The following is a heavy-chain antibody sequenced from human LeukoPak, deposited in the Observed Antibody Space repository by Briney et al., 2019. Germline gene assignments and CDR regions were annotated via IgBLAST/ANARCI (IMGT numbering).Heavy chain of an antibody. CDR3: AKDRPKYCSGGSCYSNFDY. V-gene: IGHV3-23*01. D-gene: IGHD2-15*01. Sequence: GGSLRLSCAASGFTFSSYGMHWVRQAPGKGLEWVSAISGSGGSTYYADSVKGRFTISRDNSKSTLYLQMNSLRAEDTAVYYCAKDRPKYCSGGSCYSNFDYWGQGTLVTVSS. J-gene: IGHJ4*02. CDR2: ISGSGGST. CDR1: GFTFSSYG.